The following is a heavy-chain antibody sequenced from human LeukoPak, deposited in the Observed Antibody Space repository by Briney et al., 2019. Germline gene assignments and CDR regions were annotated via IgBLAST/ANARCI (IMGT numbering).Heavy chain of an antibody. CDR3: ARTTVSIFGVVMAWFDP. V-gene: IGHV1-69*05. J-gene: IGHJ5*02. D-gene: IGHD3-3*01. CDR1: VGTFSGYA. CDR2: IIPIFGTA. Sequence: VKDSCKASVGTFSGYAISSVRAEPQRGGWWMGRIIPIFGTANYAQKFQGRVTITTDESTSTAYMELSSLRSEDTAVYYCARTTVSIFGVVMAWFDPWGQGTLVTVSS.